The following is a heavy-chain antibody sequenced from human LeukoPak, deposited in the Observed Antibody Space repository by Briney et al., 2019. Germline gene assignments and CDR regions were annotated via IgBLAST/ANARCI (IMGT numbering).Heavy chain of an antibody. CDR3: ATGLGGQWLLHGLFDY. V-gene: IGHV1-24*01. D-gene: IGHD6-19*01. J-gene: IGHJ4*02. CDR1: GYTLTELS. Sequence: GASVKVSCKVSGYTLTELSMHWVRQAPGKGLEWMGGFDPEDGETIYGQKFQGRVTMTEDTSTDTAYMELSSLRSEDTAVYYCATGLGGQWLLHGLFDYWGQGTLVTVSS. CDR2: FDPEDGET.